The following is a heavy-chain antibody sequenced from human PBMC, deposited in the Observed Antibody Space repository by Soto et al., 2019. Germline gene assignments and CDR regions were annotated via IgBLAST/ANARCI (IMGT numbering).Heavy chain of an antibody. CDR2: IGTAGDT. CDR3: GRETKLRYFDWSNPGALDY. CDR1: GFTFSSYD. Sequence: GGSLRLSCAASGFTFSSYDMHWVRQATGKGLEWVSAIGTAGDTYYPGSVKGRFTISRENAKNSLYLQMNSLKAEDTAVYYCGRETKLRYFDWSNPGALDYWGQGTLVTVSS. J-gene: IGHJ4*02. V-gene: IGHV3-13*01. D-gene: IGHD3-9*01.